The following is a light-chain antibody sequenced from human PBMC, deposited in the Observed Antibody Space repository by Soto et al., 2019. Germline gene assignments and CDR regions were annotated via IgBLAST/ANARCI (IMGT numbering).Light chain of an antibody. CDR1: NRDVGGSNY. CDR2: EVS. V-gene: IGLV2-14*01. Sequence: QSVLIQPASVSGSPGQSITISCTGTNRDVGGSNYVSWYQHHPHRAPKLLIYEVSYRPSGVSSRFSGSKSGNTASLTISGLQAEDDADYYCSSYTSSNTLEVFGVGTKVTVL. J-gene: IGLJ1*01. CDR3: SSYTSSNTLEV.